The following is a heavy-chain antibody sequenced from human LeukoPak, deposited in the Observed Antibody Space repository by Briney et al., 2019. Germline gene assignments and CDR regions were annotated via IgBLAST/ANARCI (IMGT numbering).Heavy chain of an antibody. CDR2: IYYSGST. CDR3: ARGLAA. CDR1: GGSISSYY. Sequence: SETLSLTCTVSGGSISSYYWSWIRQPPGKGLEWIGYIYYSGSTNYNPSLKSRVTISVDTSKNQFSLKLNSLTAADTAVYYCARGLAAWGQGTLVTVSS. V-gene: IGHV4-59*08. J-gene: IGHJ5*02.